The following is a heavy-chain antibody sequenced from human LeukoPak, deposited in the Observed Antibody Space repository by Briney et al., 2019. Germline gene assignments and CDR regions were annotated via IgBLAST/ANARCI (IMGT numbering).Heavy chain of an antibody. CDR3: ARGGYDSTGYYSNFDS. D-gene: IGHD3-22*01. CDR1: GDSLISYY. CDR2: IHYSGST. Sequence: SETLSLTCSVSGDSLISYYWSWMRRPPGEGLEWIGYIHYSGSTNYNPSLKSRVSMSVDTSKNHFSLKLSSVTAADTAVYYCARGGYDSTGYYSNFDSWGQGTLVTVSS. V-gene: IGHV4-59*01. J-gene: IGHJ4*02.